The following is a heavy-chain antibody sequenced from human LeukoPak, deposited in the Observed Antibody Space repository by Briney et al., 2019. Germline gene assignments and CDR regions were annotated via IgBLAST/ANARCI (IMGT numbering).Heavy chain of an antibody. Sequence: PGGSLRLSCAASGFTFSSYGMHWVRQAPGKGLEWVAVISYDGSNKYYADSVKGRFTISRDNSKNTLYLQMNSLRAEDTAVYYCANDGLYSSSWYYWGQGTLVTVSS. V-gene: IGHV3-30*18. CDR2: ISYDGSNK. D-gene: IGHD6-13*01. CDR1: GFTFSSYG. J-gene: IGHJ4*02. CDR3: ANDGLYSSSWYY.